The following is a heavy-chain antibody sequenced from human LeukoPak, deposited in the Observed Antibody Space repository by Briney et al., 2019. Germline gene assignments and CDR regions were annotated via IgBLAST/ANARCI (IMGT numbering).Heavy chain of an antibody. V-gene: IGHV3-11*01. CDR2: ISSSGSTI. J-gene: IGHJ6*02. CDR3: AGEMATISYYYGMDV. D-gene: IGHD5-24*01. Sequence: GGSLRLSCAASGFTFSDYYMSWIRQAPGKGLEWVSYISSSGSTIYYADSVKGRFTISRDNAKNSLYLQMNSLRAEDTAVYYCAGEMATISYYYGMDVWGQGTTVTVSS. CDR1: GFTFSDYY.